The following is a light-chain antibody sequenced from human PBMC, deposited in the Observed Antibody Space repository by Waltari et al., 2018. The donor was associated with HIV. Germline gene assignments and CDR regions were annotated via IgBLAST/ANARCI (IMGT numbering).Light chain of an antibody. J-gene: IGLJ1*01. CDR3: CSYAGSNTYL. CDR2: DVS. Sequence: QSALTQPASVSGFPGQSITISCTASSSDVGSYTSVSWYQQHPGKAPKLLIYDVSKRPSGVSNRFSGSKSGNTASLTISGLQAEDEADYYCCSYAGSNTYLFGTGTEVTVL. V-gene: IGLV2-23*02. CDR1: SSDVGSYTS.